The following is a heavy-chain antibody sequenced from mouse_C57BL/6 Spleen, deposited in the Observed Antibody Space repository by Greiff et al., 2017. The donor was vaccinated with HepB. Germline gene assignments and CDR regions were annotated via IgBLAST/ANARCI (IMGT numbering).Heavy chain of an antibody. CDR2: IRSKSNNYAT. Sequence: EVMLVESGGGLVQPKGSLKLSCAASGFSFNTYAMNWVRQAPGKGLEWVARIRSKSNNYATYYADSVKDRFTISRDDSESMLYLQMNNLKTEDTAMYYCVRTGTGRYFDYWGQGTTLTVSS. CDR1: GFSFNTYA. V-gene: IGHV10-1*01. CDR3: VRTGTGRYFDY. J-gene: IGHJ2*01. D-gene: IGHD4-1*01.